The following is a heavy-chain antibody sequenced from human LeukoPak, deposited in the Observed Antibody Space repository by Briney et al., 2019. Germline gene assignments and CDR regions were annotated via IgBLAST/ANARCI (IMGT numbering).Heavy chain of an antibody. CDR2: INHSGST. Sequence: SETLSLTCAVCGGSFSGYYWSWIRQPPGKGLEWIGEINHSGSTNYNPSLKSRVTISVDTSKNQFSLKLSSVTAADTAVYYCASGETLPPPYGDYYDSSGYYYSLDYWGQGTLVTVSS. D-gene: IGHD3-22*01. J-gene: IGHJ4*02. CDR3: ASGETLPPPYGDYYDSSGYYYSLDY. CDR1: GGSFSGYY. V-gene: IGHV4-34*01.